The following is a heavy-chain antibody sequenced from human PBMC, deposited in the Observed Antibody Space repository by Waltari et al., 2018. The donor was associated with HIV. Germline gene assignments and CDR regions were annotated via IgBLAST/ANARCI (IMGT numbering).Heavy chain of an antibody. CDR1: GFTVSSNH. J-gene: IGHJ4*02. CDR3: ARNDGYPGGY. CDR2: IYTGGGT. V-gene: IGHV3-66*02. D-gene: IGHD5-18*01. Sequence: VESGGGLVQPGGSLRLSCAASGFTVSSNHMTWVRQAPGKGLEGVSVIYTGGGTYYADAVKCRFTVSRDNSQNTLYLQMNSLRSDDTAVYYCARNDGYPGGYWGQGTLVTVSS.